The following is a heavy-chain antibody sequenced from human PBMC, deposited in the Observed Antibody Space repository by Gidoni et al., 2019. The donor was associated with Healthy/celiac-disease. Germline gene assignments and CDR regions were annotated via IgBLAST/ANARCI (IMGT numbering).Heavy chain of an antibody. Sequence: EVQLVESGGGLVKPGGSLRLSCAASGFTFSSYSMNWARQAPGKGLEWVSSISSSSSYIYYADSVKGRFTISRDNAKNSLYLQMNSLRAEDTAVYYCAREPLTYSSSGPALDYWGQGTLVTVSS. V-gene: IGHV3-21*01. CDR2: ISSSSSYI. CDR3: AREPLTYSSSGPALDY. D-gene: IGHD6-6*01. J-gene: IGHJ4*02. CDR1: GFTFSSYS.